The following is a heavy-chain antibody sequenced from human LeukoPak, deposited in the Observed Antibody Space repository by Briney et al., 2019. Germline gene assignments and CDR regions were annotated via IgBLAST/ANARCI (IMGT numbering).Heavy chain of an antibody. Sequence: PGGSLRLSCAASGFTFSSYWMSWVRQAPGKGLEWVANIKQDGSEKYYVDSVKGRFTISRDNAKNSLYLQMNSLRAEDTAVYYCARERTVVVTALSKEDYFDYWGQGTLVTVSS. CDR1: GFTFSSYW. V-gene: IGHV3-7*01. D-gene: IGHD2-21*02. CDR3: ARERTVVVTALSKEDYFDY. CDR2: IKQDGSEK. J-gene: IGHJ4*02.